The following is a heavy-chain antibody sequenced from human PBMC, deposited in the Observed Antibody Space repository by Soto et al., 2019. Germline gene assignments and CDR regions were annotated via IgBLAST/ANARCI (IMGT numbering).Heavy chain of an antibody. Sequence: QVQLQQWGAGLLKPSETLSLTCAVYGGSFSRYHWSWIRQPPGKGLEWIGEMNDKGNINYNPSLKSPGPISLDTSKHQFSLKLTSVTAADTAVYYCARGGRRYSAYDYGYWGQGTPVTVSS. CDR2: MNDKGNI. J-gene: IGHJ4*02. V-gene: IGHV4-34*01. D-gene: IGHD5-12*01. CDR1: GGSFSRYH. CDR3: ARGGRRYSAYDYGY.